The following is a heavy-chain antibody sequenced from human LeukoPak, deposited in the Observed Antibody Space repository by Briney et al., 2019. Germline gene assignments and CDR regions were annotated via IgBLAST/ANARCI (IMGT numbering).Heavy chain of an antibody. D-gene: IGHD2-21*02. CDR1: GGSISSSSYY. CDR3: ARSYRHIVVVTAPDFDY. CDR2: IYYSGST. J-gene: IGHJ4*02. V-gene: IGHV4-39*01. Sequence: SETLSLTCTVSGGSISSSSYYWGWIRQPPGKGLEWIGSIYYSGSTYYNPSLKSRVTISVDTSKNQFSLKLSSVTAADTAVYYCARSYRHIVVVTAPDFDYWGQGTLVTVSS.